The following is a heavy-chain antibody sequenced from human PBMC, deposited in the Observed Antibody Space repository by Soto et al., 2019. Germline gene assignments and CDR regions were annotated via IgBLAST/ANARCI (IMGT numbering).Heavy chain of an antibody. J-gene: IGHJ6*02. CDR2: IDASGNS. V-gene: IGHV4-4*07. Sequence: QVQLQESGPGMVKASETLSLTCTVSGDSISSYYWYLIRQPAGKGLEWIGRIDASGNSNYNPSLKSRVTMSVDTYKKQFSLKVTSVTAADTAVYYCARYSSNWFQTEGMDVWGQGTTVTVSS. D-gene: IGHD6-13*01. CDR1: GDSISSYY. CDR3: ARYSSNWFQTEGMDV.